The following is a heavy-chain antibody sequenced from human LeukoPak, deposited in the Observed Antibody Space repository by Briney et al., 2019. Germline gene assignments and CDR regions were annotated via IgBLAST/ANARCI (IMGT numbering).Heavy chain of an antibody. CDR3: ARGGRSGILAN. D-gene: IGHD3-10*01. CDR2: IYYSGST. V-gene: IGHV4-31*03. CDR1: GGSISSGGYY. Sequence: SETLSLTCTVSGGSISSGGYYWSWIRQHPGKGLEWIGYIYYSGSTYYNPSLKSRVTISVDTSKNQFSLKLSSVTAADTAVYYCARGGRSGILANWGQGTLVTVSS. J-gene: IGHJ4*02.